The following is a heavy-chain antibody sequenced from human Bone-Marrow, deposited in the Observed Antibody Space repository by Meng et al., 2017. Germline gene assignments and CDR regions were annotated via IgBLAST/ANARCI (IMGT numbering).Heavy chain of an antibody. Sequence: SETLSLTCTVSGGSISTEYWSWIRQSPGKGLEWIGYIHYSGSTRYNPSLKSRVTISIDTSKNQFSLRLSTVTAADTAVYYCTKVHGEGYSSHRGQGTLVTVSS. CDR1: GGSISTEY. V-gene: IGHV4-59*01. J-gene: IGHJ4*02. CDR2: IHYSGST. D-gene: IGHD5-24*01. CDR3: TKVHGEGYSSH.